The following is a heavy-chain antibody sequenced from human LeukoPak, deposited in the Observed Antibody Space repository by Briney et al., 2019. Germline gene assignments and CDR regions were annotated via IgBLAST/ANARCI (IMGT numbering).Heavy chain of an antibody. D-gene: IGHD1-26*01. J-gene: IGHJ5*02. Sequence: EASVKVSCKASGYTFTGYYMHWVRLAPGPGLEWMGWISTYNGHTNYAQKVQGRVTMTRDTSTSTVYMELRSLRYDDTAVYYCARFFPQKWELPGKWFAPWGQGTLVIVSS. CDR3: ARFFPQKWELPGKWFAP. V-gene: IGHV1-18*04. CDR1: GYTFTGYY. CDR2: ISTYNGHT.